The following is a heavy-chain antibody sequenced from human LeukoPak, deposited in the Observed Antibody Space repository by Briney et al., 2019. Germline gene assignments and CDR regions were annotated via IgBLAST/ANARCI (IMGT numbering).Heavy chain of an antibody. CDR2: ISGRFNTI. CDR3: AREFPYFYDTSGSRIF. CDR1: GFIFSDYY. V-gene: IGHV3-11*01. Sequence: GGSLRLSCAASGFIFSDYYMSLIRQAPGKGLEWISYISGRFNTIYYADSVKGRFTISRDNAKSTLYLHMTSLRADDTAVYYCAREFPYFYDTSGSRIFWGQGTLVTVSS. J-gene: IGHJ4*02. D-gene: IGHD3-16*01.